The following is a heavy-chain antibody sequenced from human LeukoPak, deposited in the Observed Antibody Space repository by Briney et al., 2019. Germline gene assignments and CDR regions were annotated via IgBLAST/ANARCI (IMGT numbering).Heavy chain of an antibody. CDR2: ISGYNGKT. D-gene: IGHD4-11*01. CDR1: GYPFTSFG. J-gene: IGHJ4*02. CDR3: ARDRVYDYSNPRGFDY. Sequence: ASVKVSCKASGYPFTSFGISWVRQAPGQGLERMGWISGYNGKTNYAQNLQGRVTMTTDTSTSTAYVELGSLRSDDMAVYYCARDRVYDYSNPRGFDYWGQGTLVTVSS. V-gene: IGHV1-18*03.